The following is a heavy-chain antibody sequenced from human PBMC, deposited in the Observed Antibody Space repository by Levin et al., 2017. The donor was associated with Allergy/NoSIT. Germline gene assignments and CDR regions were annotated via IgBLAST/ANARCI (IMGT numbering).Heavy chain of an antibody. D-gene: IGHD2-2*01. CDR3: ARVHIVVVPAAVYYYYGMDV. CDR2: INHSGST. V-gene: IGHV4-34*01. CDR1: GGSFSGYY. J-gene: IGHJ6*02. Sequence: SQTLSLTCAVYGGSFSGYYWSWIRQPPGKGLEWIGEINHSGSTNYNPSLKSRVTISVDTSKNQFSLKLSSVTAADTAVYYCARVHIVVVPAAVYYYYGMDVWGQGTTVTVSS.